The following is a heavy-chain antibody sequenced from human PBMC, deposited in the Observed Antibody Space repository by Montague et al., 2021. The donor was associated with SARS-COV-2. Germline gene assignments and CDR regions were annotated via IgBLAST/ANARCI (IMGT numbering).Heavy chain of an antibody. V-gene: IGHV4-28*01. Sequence: ETRSLTCAVSGYSISSSNWWGWIRQPPGKGLEWIGYIYYSGSTYYNPSLKSRVTTSVDTSKNQFSLKLSSVTAVDTAVYYCATGFSGYSSSWFDKPLLEVEHAGPEFDYWGQGTLVTVSS. CDR3: ATGFSGYSSSWFDKPLLEVEHAGPEFDY. J-gene: IGHJ4*02. CDR2: IYYSGST. CDR1: GYSISSSNW. D-gene: IGHD6-13*01.